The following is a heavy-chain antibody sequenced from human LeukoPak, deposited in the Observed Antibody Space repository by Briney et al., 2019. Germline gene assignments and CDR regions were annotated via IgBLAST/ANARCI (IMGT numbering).Heavy chain of an antibody. CDR2: ISAYNGNT. CDR3: ARGYCSGGSCYSHFDY. D-gene: IGHD2-15*01. V-gene: IGHV1-18*01. J-gene: IGHJ4*02. Sequence: EASVKVSCKASGYTFTSYGISWVRQAPGQGLEWMGWISAYNGNTNYAQKLQGRVTMTTDTSTSTAYMELRSLRSDDTAVYYCARGYCSGGSCYSHFDYWGQGTLVTVSS. CDR1: GYTFTSYG.